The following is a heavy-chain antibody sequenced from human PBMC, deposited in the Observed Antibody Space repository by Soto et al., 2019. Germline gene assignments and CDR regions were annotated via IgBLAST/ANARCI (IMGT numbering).Heavy chain of an antibody. CDR1: GFTFSSYG. J-gene: IGHJ4*02. Sequence: LRLSCAASGFTFSSYGMHWVRQAPGKGLEWVAVISYDGSNKYYADSVKGRFTISRDNFRNTLYLQMYSLRAEDTAVYYCAKDRPEYDSSGFYPNYWGQGTLVTVSS. D-gene: IGHD3-22*01. CDR3: AKDRPEYDSSGFYPNY. V-gene: IGHV3-30*18. CDR2: ISYDGSNK.